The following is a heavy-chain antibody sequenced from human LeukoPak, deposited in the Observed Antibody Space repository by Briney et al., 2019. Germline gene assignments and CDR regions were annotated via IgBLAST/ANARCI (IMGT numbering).Heavy chain of an antibody. Sequence: SETLSLTCTVSGGRISGSNYWGWIRQAPGKGLEWIGSIHYNGKAYYNPSLKSRVTISVDTSKNQFSLKLSSVTAADTAVYYCARRPLGWQGGFDYWGQGTLVTVSS. V-gene: IGHV4-39*07. CDR3: ARRPLGWQGGFDY. CDR1: GGRISGSNY. D-gene: IGHD2-15*01. CDR2: IHYNGKA. J-gene: IGHJ4*02.